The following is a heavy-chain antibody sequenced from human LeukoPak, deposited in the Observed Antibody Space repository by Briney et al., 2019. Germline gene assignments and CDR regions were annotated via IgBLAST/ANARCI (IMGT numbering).Heavy chain of an antibody. V-gene: IGHV4-34*01. CDR1: GGSFSGYY. Sequence: SETLSLTCAVYGGSFSGYYWSWIRQPPGKGLEWIGEINHSGSNNYNPSLKSRVTISVDTSKNQFSLKVTSVTATDTAIYYCARGKTWFAPWGQGTLVTISS. CDR2: INHSGSN. CDR3: ARGKTWFAP. J-gene: IGHJ5*02.